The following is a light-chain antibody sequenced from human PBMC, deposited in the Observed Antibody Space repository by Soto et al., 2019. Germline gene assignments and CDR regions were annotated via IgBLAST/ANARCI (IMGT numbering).Light chain of an antibody. Sequence: QSALTQPASVSGSPGQSITISCTGTSRDVGGYNYVSWYQQYPGKAPKLMIYDVTNRPSGVSNRFSGSRSGNTASLTISGLHAEDEDDYYCGYYRSSTVVFGTGTKLTVL. CDR3: GYYRSSTVV. CDR2: DVT. CDR1: SRDVGGYNY. J-gene: IGLJ1*01. V-gene: IGLV2-14*01.